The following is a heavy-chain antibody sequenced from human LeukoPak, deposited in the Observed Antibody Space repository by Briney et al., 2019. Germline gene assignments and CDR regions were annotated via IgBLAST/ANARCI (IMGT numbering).Heavy chain of an antibody. J-gene: IGHJ4*02. D-gene: IGHD4-23*01. V-gene: IGHV3-49*04. CDR2: IRIAPYGGTA. CDR3: SRVYGGTGNYSD. CDR1: GFTFGDYV. Sequence: GGSLRLSCAGFGFTFGDYVISWVRQAPGKGLEWVGFIRIAPYGGTAEYVASVQDRFTISRDDTAGIAYLQMNSLKTEDTAVYYCSRVYGGTGNYSDWGQGTLVTVAA.